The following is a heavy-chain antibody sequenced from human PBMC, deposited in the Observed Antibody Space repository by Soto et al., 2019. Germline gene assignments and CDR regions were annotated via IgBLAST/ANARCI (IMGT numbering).Heavy chain of an antibody. V-gene: IGHV2-5*02. CDR2: IYWDNDK. J-gene: IGHJ6*02. Sequence: QITLKESGPTLVKPTQTLTLTCTFSGFSLSTGGVGVGWIRQPPGEALEWLALIYWDNDKRYSPSLKSRLTITNDAYKTQVVLTMTNMDPVDTATYYCAHSRCGGDCLQSYSSHYYYGMDVWGQGTTVTVSS. D-gene: IGHD2-21*02. CDR3: AHSRCGGDCLQSYSSHYYYGMDV. CDR1: GFSLSTGGVG.